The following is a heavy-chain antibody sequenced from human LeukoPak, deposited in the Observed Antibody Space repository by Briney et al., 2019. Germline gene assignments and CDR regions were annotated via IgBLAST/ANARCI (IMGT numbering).Heavy chain of an antibody. CDR1: GGSFSGYY. Sequence: SETLSLTCAVYGGSFSGYYWSWIRQPPGRGLEWIGEINHSGSTNYNPSLKSRVTISVDTSKNQFSLKLTSVTAADTAVYYCATLGEYYDSSGYYYNWGQGTLVTVSS. CDR3: ATLGEYYDSSGYYYN. D-gene: IGHD3-22*01. J-gene: IGHJ4*02. V-gene: IGHV4-34*01. CDR2: INHSGST.